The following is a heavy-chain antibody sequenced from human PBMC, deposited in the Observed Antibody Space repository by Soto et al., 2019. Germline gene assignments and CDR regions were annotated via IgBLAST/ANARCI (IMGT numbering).Heavy chain of an antibody. D-gene: IGHD5-18*01. CDR3: ARDGVVDGYSYGYRGYFAY. J-gene: IGHJ4*02. CDR1: GFTFSSYS. CDR2: ISSSSSTI. V-gene: IGHV3-48*02. Sequence: GGSLRLSCAASGFTFSSYSMNWVRQAPGKGLEWVSYISSSSSTIYYADSVKGRFTISRDNAKNSLYLQMNSLRDEDTAVYYCARDGVVDGYSYGYRGYFAYWGQGTLVTVSS.